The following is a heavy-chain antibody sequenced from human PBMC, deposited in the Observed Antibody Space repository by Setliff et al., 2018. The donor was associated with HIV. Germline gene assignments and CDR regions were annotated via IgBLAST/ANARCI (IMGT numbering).Heavy chain of an antibody. D-gene: IGHD3-10*01. V-gene: IGHV3-23*01. CDR3: AQLSVPYQYGSVPTGVMKY. Sequence: GGSLRLSCAASGFTFTSYPMGWVRQAPGKGLEWVSAISGSGDDTLYADSVKGRFTISSDNSKNTLYLQMNSLRAGDTAVYYCAQLSVPYQYGSVPTGVMKYWGQGALVTVSS. CDR1: GFTFTSYP. CDR2: ISGSGDDT. J-gene: IGHJ4*02.